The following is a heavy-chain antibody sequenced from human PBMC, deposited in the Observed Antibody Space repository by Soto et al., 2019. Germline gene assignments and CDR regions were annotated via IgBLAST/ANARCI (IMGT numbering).Heavy chain of an antibody. CDR1: GGSFSGYY. CDR2: INHSGST. Sequence: SETLSLTCTVYGGSFSGYYWTWIRQPPGKGLEWIGEINHSGSTNYNPSLKSRVTISVDTSKDQFSLKLSSVTAADTAVYYCARGREVTNQLGAFDIWGQGTMVTVSS. D-gene: IGHD2-21*02. V-gene: IGHV4-34*01. CDR3: ARGREVTNQLGAFDI. J-gene: IGHJ3*02.